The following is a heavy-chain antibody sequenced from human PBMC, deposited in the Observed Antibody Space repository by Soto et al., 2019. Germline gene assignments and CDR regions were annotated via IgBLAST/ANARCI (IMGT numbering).Heavy chain of an antibody. Sequence: GGSLRLSCAASGFTFDDYAMHWVGQAPGKGLEWVSGISWNSGSIGYADSVKGRFTISRDNAKNSLYLQMNSLRAEDTALYYCSKDVMYWSDAFDIWGQGTMVTVSS. CDR1: GFTFDDYA. CDR3: SKDVMYWSDAFDI. J-gene: IGHJ3*02. V-gene: IGHV3-9*01. D-gene: IGHD2-8*02. CDR2: ISWNSGSI.